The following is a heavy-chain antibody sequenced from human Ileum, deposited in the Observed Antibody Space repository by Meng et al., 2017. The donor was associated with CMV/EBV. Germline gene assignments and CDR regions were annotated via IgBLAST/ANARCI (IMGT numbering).Heavy chain of an antibody. CDR3: AREGPEGYFDL. CDR1: GFTFSSYD. J-gene: IGHJ2*01. CDR2: IGTAGDT. V-gene: IGHV3-13*01. Sequence: CWTAYGFTFSSYDMPWVRQATGKGLEWVSEIGTAGDTYYPGSVKGRFTISRENAKNSFYLQMNSLRAGDTAVYYCAREGPEGYFDLWGRGTLVTVSS.